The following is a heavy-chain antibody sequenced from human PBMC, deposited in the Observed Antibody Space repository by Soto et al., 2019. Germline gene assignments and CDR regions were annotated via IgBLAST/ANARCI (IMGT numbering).Heavy chain of an antibody. J-gene: IGHJ4*02. CDR2: ISAYNGNT. V-gene: IGHV1-18*01. D-gene: IGHD3-10*01. CDR1: GYTFTLYG. CDR3: ARRPYYGSGSPPFDY. Sequence: QVQLVQSGAEVKKPGASVKVSCRAAGYTFTLYGISWVRQAPGQGLGWMGWISAYNGNTNYAQKFQGRVTMTTDTSTRTGYMEMRDLRSDDTAVYYCARRPYYGSGSPPFDYWGQGTLVTASS.